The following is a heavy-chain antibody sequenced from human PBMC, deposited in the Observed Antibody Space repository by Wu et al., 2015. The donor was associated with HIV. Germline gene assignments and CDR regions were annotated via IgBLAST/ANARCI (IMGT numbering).Heavy chain of an antibody. Sequence: QVQLVQSGADVKKSGASVRVSCEASGYTFTSHDINWVRQATGQGLEWMGWMNPNSGNTGYAEKFQGRVTMTRDTSTSTVYMELSSLRSEDTAVYYCARGGAAPYYFDYWGQGTLVTVSS. CDR3: ARGGAAPYYFDY. D-gene: IGHD6-13*01. V-gene: IGHV1-8*01. J-gene: IGHJ4*02. CDR1: GYTFTSHD. CDR2: MNPNSGNT.